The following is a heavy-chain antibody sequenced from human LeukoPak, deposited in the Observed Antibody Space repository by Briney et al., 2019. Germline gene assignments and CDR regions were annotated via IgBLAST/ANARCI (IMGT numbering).Heavy chain of an antibody. CDR2: IWYDGSNK. J-gene: IGHJ3*02. CDR3: ARDRELTSYDSAAFDI. CDR1: GFTFSSYG. D-gene: IGHD3-22*01. V-gene: IGHV3-33*01. Sequence: GGSLRLSCAASGFTFSSYGMHWVRQAPGKGLEWVAVIWYDGSNKYYADSVKGRFTISRDSSKNTLYLQMNSLRAEDTAVYYCARDRELTSYDSAAFDICGQGTMVSVSS.